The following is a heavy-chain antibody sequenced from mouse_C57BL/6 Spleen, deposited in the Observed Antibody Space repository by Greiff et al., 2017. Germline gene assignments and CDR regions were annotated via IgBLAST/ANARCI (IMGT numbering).Heavy chain of an antibody. CDR2: IYPRSGNT. CDR3: ARRGSYSNYDAMDY. CDR1: GYTFTSYG. J-gene: IGHJ4*01. D-gene: IGHD2-5*01. V-gene: IGHV1-81*01. Sequence: VQLQQSGAELARPGASVKLSCKASGYTFTSYGVSWVKQRPGQGLEWIGEIYPRSGNTYYNEKFKGKATLTADKSSSTAYMELRSLTSEDSAVYFCARRGSYSNYDAMDYWGQGTSVTVAS.